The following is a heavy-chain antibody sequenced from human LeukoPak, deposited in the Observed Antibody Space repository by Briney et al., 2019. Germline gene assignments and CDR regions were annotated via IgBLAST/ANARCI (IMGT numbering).Heavy chain of an antibody. CDR2: IYYGGST. J-gene: IGHJ4*02. Sequence: SQTLSLTCSVSGGSISSGGYYWSWIRQPPGKGLEWIGYIYYGGSTYYNPSLKSRVTISLDTSKNQFSLKLSSVTAADTAVYYCARRIPVAGLFDYWGQGTLVTVSS. CDR1: GGSISSGGYY. CDR3: ARRIPVAGLFDY. V-gene: IGHV4-31*03. D-gene: IGHD6-13*01.